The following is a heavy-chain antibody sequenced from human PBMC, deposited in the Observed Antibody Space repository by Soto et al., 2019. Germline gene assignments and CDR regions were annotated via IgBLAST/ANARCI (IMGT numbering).Heavy chain of an antibody. V-gene: IGHV4-59*08. D-gene: IGHD2-15*01. CDR3: ARRWGRSVDY. Sequence: QVQLQDSGPGLVKPSETLSLTCTVSGGSISSYYWSWIRQPPGKGLEWIGYIYYSGNTNYNPSLKSRVTISVDTSKNQFSLKLSSVTAADTAVYYCARRWGRSVDYWGQGTLVTVSS. CDR1: GGSISSYY. J-gene: IGHJ4*02. CDR2: IYYSGNT.